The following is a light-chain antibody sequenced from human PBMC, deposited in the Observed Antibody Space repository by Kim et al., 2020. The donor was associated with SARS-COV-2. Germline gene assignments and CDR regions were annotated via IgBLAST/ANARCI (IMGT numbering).Light chain of an antibody. CDR2: AVA. CDR3: QKSDSAPWT. J-gene: IGKJ1*01. V-gene: IGKV1-27*01. CDR1: QDISNS. Sequence: PPGGDRDTTPGPASQDISNSLAWFRIKRGRAPKLLTYAVAALQPGVPSRFSGRGSGTAFTFPVPSLQPEVVATYYGQKSDSAPWTFGEGTKVESK.